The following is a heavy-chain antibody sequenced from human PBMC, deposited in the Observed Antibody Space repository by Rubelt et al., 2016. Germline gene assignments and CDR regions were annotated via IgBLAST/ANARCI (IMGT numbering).Heavy chain of an antibody. CDR2: IDPSDSYI. V-gene: IGHV5-10-1*01. CDR3: GRGNSWYPL. J-gene: IGHJ4*02. Sequence: EVQLVQSGAEVKKPGESLKISCKGSGYSFTSYWIGWVRQMPGKGLEWMGRIDPSDSYINYSPSFQGHVTVSADKSISTAYLQWSSLKASEPAMYYCGRGNSWYPLWGQGTLVTVSS. D-gene: IGHD6-13*01. CDR1: GYSFTSYW.